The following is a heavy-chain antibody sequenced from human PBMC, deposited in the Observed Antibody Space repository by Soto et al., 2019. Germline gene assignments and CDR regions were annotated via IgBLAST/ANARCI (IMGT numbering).Heavy chain of an antibody. D-gene: IGHD3-22*01. J-gene: IGHJ5*02. V-gene: IGHV1-46*01. CDR3: ARDYYDSSGYYFNWFDP. Sequence: QVQLVQSGAEVKKPGASVKVSCKASGYTFTSYYMHWVRQAPGHGLEWMGIINPSGGSTSYAQKFQGRVTMTRDTSTSTVYMELSSLRSEDTAVYYCARDYYDSSGYYFNWFDPWGQGTLVTVSS. CDR1: GYTFTSYY. CDR2: INPSGGST.